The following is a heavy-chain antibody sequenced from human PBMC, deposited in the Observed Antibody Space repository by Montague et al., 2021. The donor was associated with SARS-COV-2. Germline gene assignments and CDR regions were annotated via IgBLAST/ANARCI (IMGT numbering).Heavy chain of an antibody. J-gene: IGHJ4*02. V-gene: IGHV4-34*01. CDR1: GGSFSNYY. CDR2: INHSGST. Sequence: SETLSLTCSVYGGSFSNYYWTWIRQPPGKGLEWIGEINHSGSTNYNPSLKSRVTISVDTSKNQFSLKLSSVTAADTAVYFCARGGIAARCHYFDYWGQGTLVTVSS. CDR3: ARGGIAARCHYFDY. D-gene: IGHD6-6*01.